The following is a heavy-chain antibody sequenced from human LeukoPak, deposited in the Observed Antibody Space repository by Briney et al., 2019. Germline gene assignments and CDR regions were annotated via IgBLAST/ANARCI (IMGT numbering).Heavy chain of an antibody. D-gene: IGHD6-19*01. CDR1: GDSVSSNNGA. CDR2: TYYRSKWYN. V-gene: IGHV6-1*01. CDR3: ARDVETSGWYTFDY. J-gene: IGHJ4*02. Sequence: QTLSLTCGISGDSVSSNNGAWNWIRQSPSRSLEWVGRTYYRSKWYNDYATSLQGRITISPDTSKNQFSLHLYSVTPEDTAIYYCARDVETSGWYTFDYWGQGILVTVSS.